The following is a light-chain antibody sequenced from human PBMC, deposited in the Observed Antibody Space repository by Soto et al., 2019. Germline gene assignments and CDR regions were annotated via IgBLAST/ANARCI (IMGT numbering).Light chain of an antibody. Sequence: QSVLTQPPSASGTPGQRVTISCSGSSSNIGSNALNWYQQLPGTAPKLLIYSNTQRPSGVPDRFSGSKSGTSASLAISGLQSEDEADYYCAASDDRLNGVVFGGGTKLTVL. CDR3: AASDDRLNGVV. CDR2: SNT. J-gene: IGLJ2*01. CDR1: SSNIGSNA. V-gene: IGLV1-44*01.